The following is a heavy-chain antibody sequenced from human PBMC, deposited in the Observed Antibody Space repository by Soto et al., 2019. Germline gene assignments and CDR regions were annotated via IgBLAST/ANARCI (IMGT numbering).Heavy chain of an antibody. CDR2: INHSGST. CDR1: GGSFSGYY. D-gene: IGHD5-18*01. CDR3: ARGRGRGYSYGYLDY. V-gene: IGHV4-34*01. Sequence: SETLSLTCAVYGGSFSGYYWSWIRQPPGKGLEWIGEINHSGSTNYNPSLKSRVTISVDTSKNQFSLKLSSVTAADTAVYYCARGRGRGYSYGYLDYWGQGTLVIVSS. J-gene: IGHJ4*02.